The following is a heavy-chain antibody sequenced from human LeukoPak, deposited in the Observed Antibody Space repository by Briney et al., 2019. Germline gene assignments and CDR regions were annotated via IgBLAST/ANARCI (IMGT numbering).Heavy chain of an antibody. D-gene: IGHD4-17*01. J-gene: IGHJ4*02. CDR1: GGSISSTTCY. V-gene: IGHV4-39*07. CDR2: FYYRGST. Sequence: SETLSLTCTVSGGSISSTTCYWGWIRRPPGKGLEWIGSFYYRGSTYYNPSLKSRVTISVDTSKNQSSLKLNSVTAADTAVYYCATMDYGDYSGDDYWGQGTLVTVSS. CDR3: ATMDYGDYSGDDY.